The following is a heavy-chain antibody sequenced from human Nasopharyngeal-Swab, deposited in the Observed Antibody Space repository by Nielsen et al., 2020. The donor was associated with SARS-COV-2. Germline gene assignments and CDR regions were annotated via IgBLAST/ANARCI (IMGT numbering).Heavy chain of an antibody. CDR3: AKQRYCSSTSCYGGGFDY. V-gene: IGHV3-23*01. D-gene: IGHD2-2*01. Sequence: WIRQPPGKGLEWVSAISGSGGSTYYADSAKGRFTISRDNSKNTLYLQMNSLRAEDTAVYYCAKQRYCSSTSCYGGGFDYWGQGTLVTVSS. CDR2: ISGSGGST. J-gene: IGHJ4*02.